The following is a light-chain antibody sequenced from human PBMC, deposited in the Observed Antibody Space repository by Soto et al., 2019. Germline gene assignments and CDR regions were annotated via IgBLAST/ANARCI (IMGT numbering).Light chain of an antibody. Sequence: DIQMTQSPSSLSASVGDRVTITCRANQLISMYLNWYQQKPGKAPKLLIYTASRLQSGVPSRFSGSASGRDFTLTISSLQPEDSATYYCQQSYSSLVTFGGGTMVEIK. CDR2: TAS. CDR3: QQSYSSLVT. CDR1: QLISMY. J-gene: IGKJ4*01. V-gene: IGKV1-39*01.